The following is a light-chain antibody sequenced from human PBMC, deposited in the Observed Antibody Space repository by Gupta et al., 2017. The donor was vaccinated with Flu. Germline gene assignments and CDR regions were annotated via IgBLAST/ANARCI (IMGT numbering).Light chain of an antibody. CDR2: EVS. Sequence: QSPLTQPASVSGSPGQSITISCTGTRSDVGGYNHVSWYQQHPAKAPSLMIYEVSNRPSGVSNRFSASKSGNTASLTISGLQEEDEADYHCSSYTSSKTVIFGGGTKLTVL. V-gene: IGLV2-14*01. CDR3: SSYTSSKTVI. J-gene: IGLJ2*01. CDR1: RSDVGGYNH.